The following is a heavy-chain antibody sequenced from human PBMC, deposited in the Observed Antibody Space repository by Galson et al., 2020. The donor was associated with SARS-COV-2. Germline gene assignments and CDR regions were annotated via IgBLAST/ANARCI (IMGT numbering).Heavy chain of an antibody. CDR3: ARDWVDLSSSYYGLDV. D-gene: IGHD3-16*02. CDR2: ISNSGST. Sequence: SETLSLTCTVSGDSISNFYWSWIRQPPGKGLEWIGYISNSGSTNYNPSLKSRVTISVDRSKNQFSLKLSSVTAADTAVYYCARDWVDLSSSYYGLDVWGQGTAVTVSS. CDR1: GDSISNFY. V-gene: IGHV4-59*13. J-gene: IGHJ6*02.